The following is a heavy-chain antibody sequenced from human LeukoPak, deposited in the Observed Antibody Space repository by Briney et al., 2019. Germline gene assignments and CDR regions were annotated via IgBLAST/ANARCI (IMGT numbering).Heavy chain of an antibody. Sequence: GASVKVSCKASGYTFTGYYMHRVRQAPGQGLEWMGWINPNSGGANYAQKFQGRVSMTRDTSISTAYMERSRLRSDDTAVYYCARVGGSSSALDYWGQGTLVTVSS. D-gene: IGHD6-6*01. CDR3: ARVGGSSSALDY. CDR2: INPNSGGA. J-gene: IGHJ4*02. CDR1: GYTFTGYY. V-gene: IGHV1-2*02.